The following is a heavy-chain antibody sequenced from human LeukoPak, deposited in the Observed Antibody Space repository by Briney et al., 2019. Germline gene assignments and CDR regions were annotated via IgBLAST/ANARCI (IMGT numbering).Heavy chain of an antibody. J-gene: IGHJ3*02. V-gene: IGHV3-30*18. CDR2: ISYDGSNK. CDR1: GFTFSSYG. D-gene: IGHD3-10*01. CDR3: AKGRVPGAFDAFDI. Sequence: GGSLRLSCAASGFTFSSYGMHWVRQAPGKGLEWVAVISYDGSNKYYADSVKGRFTISRDNSKNTLYLQMNSLRAEDTAVYYCAKGRVPGAFDAFDIWGQGTMVTVSS.